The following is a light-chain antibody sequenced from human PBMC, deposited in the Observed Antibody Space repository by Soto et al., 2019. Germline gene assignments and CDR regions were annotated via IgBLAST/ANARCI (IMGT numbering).Light chain of an antibody. CDR3: CSYVGSSSVV. CDR2: EVS. J-gene: IGLJ2*01. V-gene: IGLV2-23*02. Sequence: QYALTQPASVSGSPGQSITISCTGTSSDVGSYNLVSWYQQHPGKAPKLMIYEVSKRPSGVSNRFSGSKSGNTASLTISGLQAEDEADYYCCSYVGSSSVVFGGGTKVTVL. CDR1: SSDVGSYNL.